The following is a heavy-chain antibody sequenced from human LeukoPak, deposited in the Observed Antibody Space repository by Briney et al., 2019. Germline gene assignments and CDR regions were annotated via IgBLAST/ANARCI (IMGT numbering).Heavy chain of an antibody. CDR1: GFAFSSFA. CDR2: INGGGNTT. CDR3: TKELHVAVAVADYYYFYMDV. Sequence: GGSLRLSCAASGFAFSSFAMGWVRQSPGKGLEWLSTINGGGNTTFYADSVKGRFTISRDNSKNTLYLHMDGLRPDDTAIYYCTKELHVAVAVADYYYFYMDVRGRGTAVSVSS. D-gene: IGHD6-19*01. V-gene: IGHV3-23*01. J-gene: IGHJ6*03.